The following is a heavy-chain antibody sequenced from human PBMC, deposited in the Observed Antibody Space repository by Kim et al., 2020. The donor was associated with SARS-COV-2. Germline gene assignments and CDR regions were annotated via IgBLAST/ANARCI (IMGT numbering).Heavy chain of an antibody. CDR3: ARERRYKSRIVGSPIDY. V-gene: IGHV3-30-3*01. D-gene: IGHD1-26*01. Sequence: GGSLRLSCAASGFTFSSYAMHWVRQAPGKGLEWVAVISYDGSNKYYADSVKGRFTISRDNSKNTLYLQMNSLRAEDTAVYYCARERRYKSRIVGSPIDYWGQGTLVTVSS. CDR1: GFTFSSYA. CDR2: ISYDGSNK. J-gene: IGHJ4*02.